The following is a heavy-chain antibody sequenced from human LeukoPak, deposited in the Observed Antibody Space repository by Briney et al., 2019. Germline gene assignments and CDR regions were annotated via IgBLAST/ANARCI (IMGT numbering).Heavy chain of an antibody. CDR1: GFTFSSYG. V-gene: IGHV3-23*01. CDR3: ARSITNFDH. Sequence: PGRSLRLSCAASGFTFSSYGMSWVRQAPGKGLEWVSAISGSGSSTYYAASVKGRFTISRDNSKNTLYLQMNSLRAEDTAVYYCARSITNFDHWGQGTLVTVSS. D-gene: IGHD3-10*01. CDR2: ISGSGSST. J-gene: IGHJ4*02.